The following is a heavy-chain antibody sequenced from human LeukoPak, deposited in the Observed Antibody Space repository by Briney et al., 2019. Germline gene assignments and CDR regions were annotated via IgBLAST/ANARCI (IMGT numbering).Heavy chain of an antibody. CDR2: ISGSGDST. CDR1: GFTFSNYA. Sequence: GGSLRLSCAASGFTFSNYAMSWVRQAPGRGLEWVSGISGSGDSTYYADSVRGRFIITRDNSKNTVYVQMNSLRVEDTAIYYCAKIRAPYSTSWNPFDYWGQGTLVTVSS. J-gene: IGHJ4*02. CDR3: AKIRAPYSTSWNPFDY. V-gene: IGHV3-23*01. D-gene: IGHD6-13*01.